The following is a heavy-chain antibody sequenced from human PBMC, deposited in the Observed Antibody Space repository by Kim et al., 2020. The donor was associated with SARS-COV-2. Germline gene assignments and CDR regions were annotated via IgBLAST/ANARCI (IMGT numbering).Heavy chain of an antibody. CDR3: ARVGYFDWPSYYFDY. J-gene: IGHJ4*02. CDR2: IIPIFGTA. D-gene: IGHD3-9*01. Sequence: SVKVSCKASGGTFSSYAISWVRQAPGQGLEWMGGIIPIFGTANYAQKFQGRVTITADESTSTAYMELSSLRSEDTAVYYCARVGYFDWPSYYFDYWGQGTLVTVSS. CDR1: GGTFSSYA. V-gene: IGHV1-69*13.